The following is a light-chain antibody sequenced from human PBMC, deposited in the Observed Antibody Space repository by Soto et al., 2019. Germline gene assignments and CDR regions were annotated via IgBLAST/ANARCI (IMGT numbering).Light chain of an antibody. CDR1: SSNIGAGYD. Sequence: QAVVTQPPSVSGAPGQRVTISCTGGSSNIGAGYDVHWYQQFPGTAPKLLIYGNSNRPSGVPDRFSGSKSGTSASLAITGLQAEDEADYYCQSYDSSLSGVVFGGGTKLTVL. J-gene: IGLJ2*01. V-gene: IGLV1-40*01. CDR2: GNS. CDR3: QSYDSSLSGVV.